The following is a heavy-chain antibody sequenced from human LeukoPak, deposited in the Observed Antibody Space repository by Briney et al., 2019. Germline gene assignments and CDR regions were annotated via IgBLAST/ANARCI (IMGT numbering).Heavy chain of an antibody. V-gene: IGHV4-30-2*01. CDR2: IYHSGST. Sequence: SETLSLTCAVSGGSISSGGYSWSWIRQPPGKGLEWIGYIYHSGSTYYNPSLKSRVTISVDTSKNQFSLKLSSVTAADTAVYYCARALGGMATRYAFDIWGQGTMVTVSS. CDR1: GGSISSGGYS. D-gene: IGHD5-24*01. J-gene: IGHJ3*02. CDR3: ARALGGMATRYAFDI.